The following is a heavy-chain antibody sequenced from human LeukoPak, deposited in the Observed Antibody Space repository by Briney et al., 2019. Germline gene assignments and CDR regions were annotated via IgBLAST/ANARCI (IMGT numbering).Heavy chain of an antibody. D-gene: IGHD6-6*01. Sequence: GGALILSCAASGFTFSSYSMNWVRQAPGKGLEWVSSITSSSSYIYYADSVKGRFPFSRDNAKNSLYLQMNSLRAEDTAVYYCERDLGIAARTDFWGQGTLVTVSS. CDR1: GFTFSSYS. V-gene: IGHV3-21*01. CDR2: ITSSSSYI. J-gene: IGHJ4*02. CDR3: ERDLGIAARTDF.